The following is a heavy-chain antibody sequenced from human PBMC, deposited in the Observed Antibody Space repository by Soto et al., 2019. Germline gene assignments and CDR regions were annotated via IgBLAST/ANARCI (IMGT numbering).Heavy chain of an antibody. J-gene: IGHJ6*02. CDR3: ARGNYGNYYYYGMDV. V-gene: IGHV1-8*01. Sequence: ASVKVSCKASGYTFTCYDINWVRQTTGQGLEWMGWMNPNSGNTGYAQKFQGRVTMTRNISISTAYXELXSLRXEXXXXYYCARGNYGNYYYYGMDVWGQGTTVTVSS. CDR2: MNPNSGNT. D-gene: IGHD4-17*01. CDR1: GYTFTCYD.